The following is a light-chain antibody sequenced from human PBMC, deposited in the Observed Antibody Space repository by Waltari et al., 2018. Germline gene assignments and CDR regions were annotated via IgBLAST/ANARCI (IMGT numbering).Light chain of an antibody. CDR2: DKN. Sequence: SSELTQDPAVSVAMGQTVRITCQGDSLRSYYASWYQQRPGQAPILVMYDKNNRPSGVPARFSGSSSDNTASLTIPGAQAEDEASYYCHSRDASGVGGSFGGGTKLTVL. CDR3: HSRDASGVGGS. CDR1: SLRSYY. V-gene: IGLV3-19*01. J-gene: IGLJ2*01.